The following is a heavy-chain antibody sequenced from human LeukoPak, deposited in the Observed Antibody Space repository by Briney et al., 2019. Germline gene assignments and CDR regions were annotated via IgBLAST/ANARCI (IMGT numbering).Heavy chain of an antibody. J-gene: IGHJ4*02. D-gene: IGHD6-13*01. CDR2: ISHDGGNR. V-gene: IGHV3-30-3*01. CDR1: GFTFTTYV. CDR3: AREPLAAAGTRYFDY. Sequence: GGSLRLSSAASGFTFTTYVIHWVRQAPGRGLEWVAVISHDGGNRYYADSVKGRFTISRDNSKNTLYLQMNSLRAEDTAVYYCAREPLAAAGTRYFDYWGQGTLVTVSS.